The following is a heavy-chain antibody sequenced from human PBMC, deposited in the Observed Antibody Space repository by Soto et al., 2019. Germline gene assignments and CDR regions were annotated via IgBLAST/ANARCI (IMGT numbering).Heavy chain of an antibody. J-gene: IGHJ4*02. D-gene: IGHD5-12*01. CDR1: GGSISSYY. V-gene: IGHV4-59*08. CDR2: IYYSGST. Sequence: SETLSLTCTVSGGSISSYYWSWIRQPPGKGLEWIGYIYYSGSTNYNPSLKSRVTISVDTSKNQFSLKLSSVTAADTAVYYCARALATPVDFDYWGQGTLVTVSS. CDR3: ARALATPVDFDY.